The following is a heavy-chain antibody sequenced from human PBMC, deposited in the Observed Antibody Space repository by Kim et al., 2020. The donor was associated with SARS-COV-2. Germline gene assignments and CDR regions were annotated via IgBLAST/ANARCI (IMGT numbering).Heavy chain of an antibody. V-gene: IGHV4-34*01. CDR1: GGSFSGYY. CDR3: AAQGYCSSTSGKVYGMDV. Sequence: SETLSLTCDVYGGSFSGYYWSWIRQPPGKGLEWNWEINHSGSTNYIPSLKSRVTISIDTSKNQFALKLSSVTAADTAVYYSAAQGYCSSTSGKVYGMDV. CDR2: INHSGST. D-gene: IGHD2-2*01. J-gene: IGHJ6*01.